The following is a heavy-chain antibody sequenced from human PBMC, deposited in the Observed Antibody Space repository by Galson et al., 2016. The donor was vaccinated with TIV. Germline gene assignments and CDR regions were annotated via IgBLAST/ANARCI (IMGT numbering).Heavy chain of an antibody. Sequence: QSGAEVKKPGASVKVSCKGSGGTVSSYAISWVRQAPGQGLEWMGRIIGMSGTPNYAQKFQGRVTITADELTSTAYMELNSLRSEDTAVYYCASSTTATTNYYYMDVWGKGTTVIVSS. CDR3: ASSTTATTNYYYMDV. CDR2: IIGMSGTP. V-gene: IGHV1-69*13. D-gene: IGHD4-17*01. CDR1: GGTVSSYA. J-gene: IGHJ6*03.